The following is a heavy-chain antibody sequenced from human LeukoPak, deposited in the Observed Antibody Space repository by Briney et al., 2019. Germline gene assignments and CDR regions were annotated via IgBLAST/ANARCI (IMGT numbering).Heavy chain of an antibody. D-gene: IGHD3-3*01. J-gene: IGHJ3*02. V-gene: IGHV3-20*04. Sequence: GGSLRLSCAASGFTFDDYGMSWVRQAPGKGLEWVSGINWNGGSTGYADSVKGRFTTSRDNAKNSLYLQMNSLRAEDTAVYYCARDGDFWSAQGAFDIWGQGTMVTVS. CDR1: GFTFDDYG. CDR3: ARDGDFWSAQGAFDI. CDR2: INWNGGST.